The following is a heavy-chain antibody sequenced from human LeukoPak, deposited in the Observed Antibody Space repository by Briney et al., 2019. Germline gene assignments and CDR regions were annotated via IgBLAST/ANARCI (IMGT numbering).Heavy chain of an antibody. CDR1: GFTFSNYA. J-gene: IGHJ4*02. CDR2: ISGSGSST. CDR3: VKDRGPYSYCSAGSCYGDY. D-gene: IGHD2-15*01. Sequence: QPGGALLLSCAASGFTFSNYAMSWGRQAPGKGLEWVSGISGSGSSTYYADSVKGRFTISRDNSKNTLYLQVNSLRAEDTALYYCVKDRGPYSYCSAGSCYGDYWGQGTLVTVSS. V-gene: IGHV3-23*01.